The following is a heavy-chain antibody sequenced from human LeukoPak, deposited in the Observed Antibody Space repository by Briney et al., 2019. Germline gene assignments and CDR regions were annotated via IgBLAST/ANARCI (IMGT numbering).Heavy chain of an antibody. V-gene: IGHV3-66*02. D-gene: IGHD3-22*01. Sequence: QSGGSLRLSCAASGFTVSSNYMSWFRQAPGKGLEWVSVIYSGGSTYYADSVKGRFTISRDNSKNTLYLQMNSLRAEDTAVYYCARDGDSSGYYMIPQYWGQGTLVTVSS. J-gene: IGHJ4*02. CDR2: IYSGGST. CDR3: ARDGDSSGYYMIPQY. CDR1: GFTVSSNY.